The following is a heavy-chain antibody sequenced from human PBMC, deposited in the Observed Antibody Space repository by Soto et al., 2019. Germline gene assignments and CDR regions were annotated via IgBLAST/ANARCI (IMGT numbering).Heavy chain of an antibody. Sequence: SETLSLTCTVSGGSIGGHYWSWIRQPPGKGLEWIGEIHHSGSTKYNPSLKSRVTISVDTSKNQLSLKLSPVTAADTAVYYCARVVSVAKNDYWGQGTLVTVSS. D-gene: IGHD5-12*01. CDR3: ARVVSVAKNDY. J-gene: IGHJ4*02. V-gene: IGHV4-34*01. CDR2: IHHSGST. CDR1: GGSIGGHY.